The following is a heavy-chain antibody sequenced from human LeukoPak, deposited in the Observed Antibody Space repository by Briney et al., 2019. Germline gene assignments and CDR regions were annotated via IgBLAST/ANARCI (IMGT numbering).Heavy chain of an antibody. D-gene: IGHD3-10*01. V-gene: IGHV4-4*02. Sequence: SETLSLTCAVSGGSISSSNWWSWVRQPPGKGLEWIGEIYHSGSTNYNPSLKSRVTISVDESKNQFSLKLSSVTAADTAVYYCAGAMVRGVISLYYFDYWGQGTLVTVSS. CDR3: AGAMVRGVISLYYFDY. CDR1: GGSISSSNW. J-gene: IGHJ4*02. CDR2: IYHSGST.